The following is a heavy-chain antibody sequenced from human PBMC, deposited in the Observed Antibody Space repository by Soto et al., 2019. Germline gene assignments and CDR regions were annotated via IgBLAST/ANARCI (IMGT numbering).Heavy chain of an antibody. J-gene: IGHJ4*02. V-gene: IGHV3-30-3*01. D-gene: IGHD6-6*01. CDR2: ISYDGSNK. Sequence: QVQLVESGGGVVQPGRSLRLSCAASGFTFSSYAMHWARQAPGKGLEWVAVISYDGSNKYYADSVKGRFTISRDNSKNTLYLQMNSLRAEDTAVYYCARDKKRGIAARSWFFDYWGQGTLVTVSS. CDR3: ARDKKRGIAARSWFFDY. CDR1: GFTFSSYA.